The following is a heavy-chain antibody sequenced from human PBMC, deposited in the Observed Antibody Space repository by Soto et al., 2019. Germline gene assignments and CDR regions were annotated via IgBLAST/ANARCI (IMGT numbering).Heavy chain of an antibody. V-gene: IGHV1-69*06. Sequence: QVQLVQSGAEVKKPGSSVKVSCKASGGTFSSYAISWVRPAPGQGLEWMGGIIPIFGTANYAQKFQGRVTITADKSTSTAYMELSSLRSEDTAVYCCARGYYDFWSGYSYYYGMDVWGQGTTVTVSS. CDR3: ARGYYDFWSGYSYYYGMDV. CDR1: GGTFSSYA. J-gene: IGHJ6*02. D-gene: IGHD3-3*01. CDR2: IIPIFGTA.